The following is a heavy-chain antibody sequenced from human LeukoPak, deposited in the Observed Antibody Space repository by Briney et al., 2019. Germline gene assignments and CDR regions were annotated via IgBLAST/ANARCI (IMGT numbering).Heavy chain of an antibody. CDR1: GGSFSGYY. J-gene: IGHJ4*02. CDR2: INHSGST. D-gene: IGHD5-18*01. CDR3: ARGSSYGYFDY. V-gene: IGHV4-34*01. Sequence: SETLSLTCAVYGGSFSGYYWSWIRQPPGKGLEWIGEINHSGSTNYNPSRKSRVTISVDPSQNQFSLKLSSVPAADTAVHYCARGSSYGYFDYWGRGTLVTVSS.